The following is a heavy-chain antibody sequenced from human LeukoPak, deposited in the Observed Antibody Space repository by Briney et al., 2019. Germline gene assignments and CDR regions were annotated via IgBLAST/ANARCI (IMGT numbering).Heavy chain of an antibody. J-gene: IGHJ6*03. CDR1: GFTVSSNY. CDR3: AREIAKLGTPYYYYMDV. D-gene: IGHD6-13*01. Sequence: GGSLRLSCAASGFTVSSNYMSWGRQATGKGLEWVSVIYSGGSTYYADSVKGRFTISRDNSKNTLYLQMNSLRAEDTAVYYCAREIAKLGTPYYYYMDVWGKGTTVTISS. V-gene: IGHV3-53*01. CDR2: IYSGGST.